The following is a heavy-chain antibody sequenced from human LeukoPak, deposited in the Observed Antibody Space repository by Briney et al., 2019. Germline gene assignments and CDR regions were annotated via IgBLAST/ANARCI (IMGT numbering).Heavy chain of an antibody. J-gene: IGHJ5*02. V-gene: IGHV3-23*01. CDR1: GFTFRSYV. CDR2: ISHSGDRT. D-gene: IGHD3-10*01. Sequence: AGGSLRLSCAASGFTFRSYVMNWVRQAPGKGLEWVSAISHSGDRTYYADSVKGRFTISRDNSKNTLYLQMNSLRAEDTAVYYCAKAWGGITMVFDPWGQGTLVTVSS. CDR3: AKAWGGITMVFDP.